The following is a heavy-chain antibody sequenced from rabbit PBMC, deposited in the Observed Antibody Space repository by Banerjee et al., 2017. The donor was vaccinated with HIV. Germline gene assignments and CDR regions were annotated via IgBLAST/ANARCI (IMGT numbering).Heavy chain of an antibody. Sequence: QEQLEESGGDLVKPEGSLTLTCTASGFSFSNKYVMCWVRQAPGKGLEWIACINNSSGNIVYATWAKGRFTISKTSSTTVTLQMTSLTAADTATYFCARWANLWGQGTLVTVS. CDR3: ARWANL. CDR2: INNSSGNI. CDR1: GFSFSNKYV. V-gene: IGHV1S45*01. J-gene: IGHJ4*01.